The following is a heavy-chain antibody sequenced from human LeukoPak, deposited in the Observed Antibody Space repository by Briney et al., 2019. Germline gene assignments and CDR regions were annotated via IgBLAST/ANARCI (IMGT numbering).Heavy chain of an antibody. D-gene: IGHD3-22*01. CDR2: VTGGHYAT. V-gene: IGHV3-23*01. Sequence: GGSLRLSCAASGFSFSSFAMTWVRQAPGKGLEWVSSVTGGHYATYNTDSVKGRFTISRDNPKNTLYLQMNSLRAEDTAVYFCAKRGVVIRVILVGFHKEAYYFDSWGQGALVTVSS. J-gene: IGHJ4*02. CDR1: GFSFSSFA. CDR3: AKRGVVIRVILVGFHKEAYYFDS.